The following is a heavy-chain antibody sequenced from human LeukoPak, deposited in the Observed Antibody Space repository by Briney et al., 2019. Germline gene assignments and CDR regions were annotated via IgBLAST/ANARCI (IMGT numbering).Heavy chain of an antibody. CDR2: ISGSGGGT. Sequence: GGSLRLSCAASGFTFSNYAMSWVRQAPGKGLEWVSAISGSGGGTYYVASVKGRFTISRDNSKNTLYLQMNSLRAEDTAVYYCATVYSSSPLRPMDVWGQGTTVTVSS. V-gene: IGHV3-23*01. CDR3: ATVYSSSPLRPMDV. CDR1: GFTFSNYA. D-gene: IGHD2-2*01. J-gene: IGHJ6*02.